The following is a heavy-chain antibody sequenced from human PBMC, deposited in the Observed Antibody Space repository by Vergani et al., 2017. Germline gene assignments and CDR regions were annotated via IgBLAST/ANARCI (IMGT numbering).Heavy chain of an antibody. Sequence: QVPLVPSGSALKTPGASVTVSCKSSGYTLSRYSIYWVRQAPGQGLEWMGWINTNAGNPAYAQGFRGRFVFSLDTSVNTAYLQINNLKSDDTAVYYCANDTLEAVYFDYWGQGSLVTVSS. V-gene: IGHV7-4-1*02. CDR1: GYTLSRYS. J-gene: IGHJ4*02. CDR2: INTNAGNP. D-gene: IGHD3-22*01. CDR3: ANDTLEAVYFDY.